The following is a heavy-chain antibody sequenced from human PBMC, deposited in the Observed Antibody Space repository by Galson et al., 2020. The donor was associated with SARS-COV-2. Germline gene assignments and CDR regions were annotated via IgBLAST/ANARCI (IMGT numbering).Heavy chain of an antibody. D-gene: IGHD3-22*01. CDR3: ARGFSGYYPNDAFDI. CDR2: INQSGET. CDR1: VGSFSGYY. J-gene: IGHJ3*02. Sequence: SETLSLTCAVYVGSFSGYYWTWIRQPPGKGLEWIGEINQSGETNYNPSLKSRVTMSVDTSKNQFSLRLSSLTAADTAVYYCARGFSGYYPNDAFDIWDQGIMLTVSS. V-gene: IGHV4-34*01.